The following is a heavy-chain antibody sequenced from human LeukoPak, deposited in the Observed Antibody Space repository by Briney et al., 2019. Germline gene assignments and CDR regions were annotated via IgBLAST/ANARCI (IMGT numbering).Heavy chain of an antibody. CDR3: ARNYGDYGYEDY. D-gene: IGHD4-17*01. CDR1: GLTFSSYS. Sequence: PGGSLRLSCAASGLTFSSYSLNWVRQAPGKGLEWISYISSSGSAIYYADSVKGRFTISRDNAKSSLYLQMNSLRAEDTAVYYCARNYGDYGYEDYWGQGTLVTVSS. CDR2: ISSSGSAI. V-gene: IGHV3-48*01. J-gene: IGHJ4*02.